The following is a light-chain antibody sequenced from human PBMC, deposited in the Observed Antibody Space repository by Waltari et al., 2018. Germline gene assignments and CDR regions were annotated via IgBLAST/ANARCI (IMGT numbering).Light chain of an antibody. CDR3: ETGGHGTWV. CDR2: VNSDGSH. Sequence: QLVLTQSPAASASLGASVKLTCTLSSGHSSNIIAWLQQQPGKGPRYLMKVNSDGSHRKGDEIPDRFSGSSSGAEHYLTISSLQSEDEADYYCETGGHGTWVFGGGTKLTVL. V-gene: IGLV4-69*01. J-gene: IGLJ3*02. CDR1: SGHSSNI.